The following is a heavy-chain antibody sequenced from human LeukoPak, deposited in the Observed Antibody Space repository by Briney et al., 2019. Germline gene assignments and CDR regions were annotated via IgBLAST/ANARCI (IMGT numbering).Heavy chain of an antibody. D-gene: IGHD5-18*01. Sequence: SETLSLTCTVSGGSICSYYWSWIRQPPGKGLEWIGYIYDSGSTNYNPSLKSRVTISVDTSKNQFSLKLSSVTAADTAVYYCARLGYSYGLYYFDYWGQGTLVTVSS. CDR1: GGSICSYY. CDR2: IYDSGST. CDR3: ARLGYSYGLYYFDY. J-gene: IGHJ4*02. V-gene: IGHV4-59*01.